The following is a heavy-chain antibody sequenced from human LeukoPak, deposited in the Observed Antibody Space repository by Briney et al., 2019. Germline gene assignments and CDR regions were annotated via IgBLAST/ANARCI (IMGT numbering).Heavy chain of an antibody. D-gene: IGHD6-19*01. CDR2: IKQDGSEK. J-gene: IGHJ4*02. CDR1: GFTFSSYW. V-gene: IGHV3-7*01. CDR3: ARVGRPYSSGWQTFDY. Sequence: PGGSLRLSCAASGFTFSSYWMSWVRQAPGKGLEWVANIKQDGSEKYYVDSVKGRFTISRDNAKNSLYLQMSSLRAEDTAVYYCARVGRPYSSGWQTFDYWGQGTLVTVSS.